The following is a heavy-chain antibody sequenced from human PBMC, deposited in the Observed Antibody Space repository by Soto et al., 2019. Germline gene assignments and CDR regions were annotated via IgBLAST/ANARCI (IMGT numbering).Heavy chain of an antibody. CDR2: ISYDGSNK. V-gene: IGHV3-30*18. J-gene: IGHJ4*02. Sequence: GGSLRLSCAASGFTFSSYGMHWVRQAPGKGLEWVAVISYDGSNKYYADSVKGRFTISRDNSKNTLYLQMNSLRAEDTAVYYCANGALYCSGGSCFGFDYWGQGTLVTVSS. CDR3: ANGALYCSGGSCFGFDY. CDR1: GFTFSSYG. D-gene: IGHD2-15*01.